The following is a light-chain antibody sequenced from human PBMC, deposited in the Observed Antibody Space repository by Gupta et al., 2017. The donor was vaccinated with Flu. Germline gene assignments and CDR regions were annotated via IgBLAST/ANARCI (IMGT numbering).Light chain of an antibody. V-gene: IGLV2-8*01. CDR2: EVD. CDR1: SSDIGANNY. CDR3: CSYGRSDV. Sequence: GATYCTVTSSDIGANNYVSWYPPPSGKAHQLLIYEVDKRPSGVPDRFSGAKSGTTASLTVSGLQPEDEADYYCCSYGRSDVFGTGTKVTVL. J-gene: IGLJ1*01.